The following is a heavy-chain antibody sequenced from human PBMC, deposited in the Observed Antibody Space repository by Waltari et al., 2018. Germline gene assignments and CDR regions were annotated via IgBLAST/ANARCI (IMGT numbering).Heavy chain of an antibody. V-gene: IGHV4-34*01. Sequence: QVQLQQWGAGLLKPSETLSLTCAVYGGSFSGYYWSWIRQPPGKGLEWIGEINHSGSTNYTPSLKRRVTISVDTSKNQFSLKLSSVTAADTAVYYCARVPSAGYPYYYYYYMDVWGKGTTVTISS. D-gene: IGHD6-25*01. CDR1: GGSFSGYY. J-gene: IGHJ6*03. CDR2: INHSGST. CDR3: ARVPSAGYPYYYYYYMDV.